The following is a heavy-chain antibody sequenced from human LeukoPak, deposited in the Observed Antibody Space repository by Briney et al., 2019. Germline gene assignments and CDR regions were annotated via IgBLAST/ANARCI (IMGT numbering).Heavy chain of an antibody. CDR2: MKPNSGYT. V-gene: IGHV1-8*01. CDR3: ARAKGIGWPHYWYFDL. J-gene: IGHJ2*01. CDR1: GDTVTRYD. Sequence: ASGKVSCKASGDTVTRYDINWLRQATGQGLEWMGWMKPNSGYTGDAHKFHARVTLPRNTSISRVYMELSSLRSEEAAVYYCARAKGIGWPHYWYFDLWGRGTLVTVSS. D-gene: IGHD6-19*01.